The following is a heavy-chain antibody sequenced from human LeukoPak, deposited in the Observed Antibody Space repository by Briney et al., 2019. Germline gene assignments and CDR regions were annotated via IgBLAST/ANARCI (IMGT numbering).Heavy chain of an antibody. CDR2: IYYSGST. CDR3: ARHPVRTGYSYGYYFDY. CDR1: GYSISSGYY. V-gene: IGHV4-38-2*02. Sequence: SETLSLTCTVSGYSISSGYYWGWIRQPPGKGLEWIGSIYYSGSTYYNPSLKSRVTISVDTSKNQFSLKLSSVTAADTAVYYCARHPVRTGYSYGYYFDYWGQGTLVTVSS. D-gene: IGHD5-18*01. J-gene: IGHJ4*02.